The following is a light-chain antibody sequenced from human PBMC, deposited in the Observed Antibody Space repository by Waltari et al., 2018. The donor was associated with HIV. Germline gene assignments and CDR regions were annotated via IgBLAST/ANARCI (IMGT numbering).Light chain of an antibody. V-gene: IGLV2-8*01. CDR3: SSYAGRV. CDR1: SSDVRRSHY. Sequence: QSALTQPPSASASPGQSVTISCTGTSSDVRRSHYVSWYPQHPGKAPKLMIYEVTKRPSGVPDRFSGSKSGNTASLTVSGLQAEDEADYYCSSYAGRVFGTGTKVTVL. J-gene: IGLJ1*01. CDR2: EVT.